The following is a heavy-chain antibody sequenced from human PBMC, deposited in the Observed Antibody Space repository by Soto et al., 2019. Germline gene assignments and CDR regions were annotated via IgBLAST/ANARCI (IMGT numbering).Heavy chain of an antibody. V-gene: IGHV3-15*01. CDR2: IKMNSDGGTT. CDR3: ATYTVRLKYYX. D-gene: IGHD2-2*02. Sequence: GVLSRASAYSVLTFSDAWMTWVRQVPGEGLEWVVRIKMNSDGGTTYYAAQVKDRFTISRDDRKNTLYLQMNSLKPEDTAVDYCATYTVRLKYYXWGQVTPVTVSX. CDR1: VLTFSDAW. J-gene: IGHJ4*02.